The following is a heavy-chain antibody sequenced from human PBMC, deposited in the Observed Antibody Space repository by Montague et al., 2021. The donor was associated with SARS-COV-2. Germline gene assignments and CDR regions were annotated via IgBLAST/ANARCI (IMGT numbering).Heavy chain of an antibody. V-gene: IGHV4-59*01. Sequence: SETLSLTCTVSNGSINIYYWSWVRQPPGKRQEWIGYIYYRGSTNYNPSLESRVTMSIDTSKNQFSLKLRSVTAADTAVYFCAREGLHNWFDPWGQGTLVIVSS. J-gene: IGHJ5*02. CDR3: AREGLHNWFDP. CDR2: IYYRGST. CDR1: NGSINIYY.